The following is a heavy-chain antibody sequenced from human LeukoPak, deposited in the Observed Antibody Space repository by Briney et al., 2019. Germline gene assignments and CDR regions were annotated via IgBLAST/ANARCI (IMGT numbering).Heavy chain of an antibody. CDR2: IQYSGST. CDR1: GGSISSYH. J-gene: IGHJ4*02. V-gene: IGHV4-59*08. CDR3: ASLIYDSSGYYFDK. Sequence: PSETLSLTCTVSGGSISSYHWSWIRQSPGKGLEWMGYIQYSGSTNRNPSLKSGVTISVDTSKNQFSLKLSSVTAADTAVYYCASLIYDSSGYYFDKWGQGTLVTVSS. D-gene: IGHD3-22*01.